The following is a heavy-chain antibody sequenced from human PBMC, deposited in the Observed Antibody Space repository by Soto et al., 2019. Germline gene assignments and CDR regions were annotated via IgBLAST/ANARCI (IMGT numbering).Heavy chain of an antibody. V-gene: IGHV3-30-3*01. Sequence: VQLVESGGGVVQPGRSLRLSCAASGFTFSSYAMHWVRQAPGKGLEWVAVISYDGSNRYNADYVKGRFTISRDNSKNTLYLQMNSLRAEDTAGYYCARGPAFAAKRGYFDYWGQGTLVTVSS. J-gene: IGHJ4*02. D-gene: IGHD3-10*01. CDR3: ARGPAFAAKRGYFDY. CDR1: GFTFSSYA. CDR2: ISYDGSNR.